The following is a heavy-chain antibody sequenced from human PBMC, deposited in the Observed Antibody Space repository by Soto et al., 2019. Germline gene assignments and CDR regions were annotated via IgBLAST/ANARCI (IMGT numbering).Heavy chain of an antibody. D-gene: IGHD3-10*01. CDR3: AKGSWVHHGSEGGNWLDP. Sequence: EVQLLESGGGLVQPGGSLRLSCAVSGVTFRNFAMNWVRQAPGKWLEWVSGISHSGTSTYYADSVKGRFTISRDNSKNTLYLQMNSLRAEDTAVYYCAKGSWVHHGSEGGNWLDPWGQGTLVTVSS. CDR2: ISHSGTST. CDR1: GVTFRNFA. V-gene: IGHV3-23*01. J-gene: IGHJ5*02.